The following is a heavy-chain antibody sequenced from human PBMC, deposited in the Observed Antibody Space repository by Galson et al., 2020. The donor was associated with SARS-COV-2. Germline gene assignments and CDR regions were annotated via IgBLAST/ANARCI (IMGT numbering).Heavy chain of an antibody. J-gene: IGHJ4*02. Sequence: SGTLSLTCTVSGGSISGPYYHWNWIRQPAGKGLEWIGRIYATGNTDYNPSLKSRVSISIDRSNNQFSLKLRSVTAADTAVYYCARAKKVLLTWDMVGYSDSWGQGTLVPVSS. CDR3: ARAKKVLLTWDMVGYSDS. CDR2: IYATGNT. D-gene: IGHD1-26*01. V-gene: IGHV4-61*02. CDR1: GGSISGPYYH.